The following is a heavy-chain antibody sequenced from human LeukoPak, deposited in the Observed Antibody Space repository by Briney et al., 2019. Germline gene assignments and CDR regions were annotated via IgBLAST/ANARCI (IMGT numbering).Heavy chain of an antibody. J-gene: IGHJ5*02. Sequence: GGSLRLSCAASGFTVSSNYMSWVRQAPGEGLEWVSVIYSGGSTYYADSVKGRFTISRDNSKNTLYLQMNSLRAEDTAVYYCARDLLREYADYVESWGQGTLVTVSS. D-gene: IGHD4-17*01. CDR2: IYSGGST. V-gene: IGHV3-53*01. CDR1: GFTVSSNY. CDR3: ARDLLREYADYVES.